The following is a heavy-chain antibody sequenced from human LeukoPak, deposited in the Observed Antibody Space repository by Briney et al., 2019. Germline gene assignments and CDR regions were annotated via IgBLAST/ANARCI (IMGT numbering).Heavy chain of an antibody. J-gene: IGHJ5*02. CDR1: GFFLSRYT. D-gene: IGHD3-10*01. CDR3: AREYGSGSSRRRFDP. Sequence: PGGSLRLSCAASGFFLSRYTMNWVRQAPGKGLEWVSSISSGSTYIYYADSMKGRFTISRDNAKNSLYLQMNSLRAEDTAVYYCAREYGSGSSRRRFDPWGQGTLVTVSS. V-gene: IGHV3-21*01. CDR2: ISSGSTYI.